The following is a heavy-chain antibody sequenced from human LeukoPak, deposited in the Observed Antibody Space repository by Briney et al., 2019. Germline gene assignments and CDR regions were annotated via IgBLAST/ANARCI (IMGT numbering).Heavy chain of an antibody. CDR3: ANKAGSGSFGQGFDY. V-gene: IGHV3-7*02. CDR1: GFTFSSYW. CDR2: IKQDGSET. J-gene: IGHJ4*02. Sequence: PGGSLRLSRVASGFTFSSYWMSWVRQAPGKGLEWVANIKQDGSETYYVDLMMGRFSISRDNAKNSLFLQMKSLRVEDTAVYYCANKAGSGSFGQGFDYWGQGTLVTVSS. D-gene: IGHD1-26*01.